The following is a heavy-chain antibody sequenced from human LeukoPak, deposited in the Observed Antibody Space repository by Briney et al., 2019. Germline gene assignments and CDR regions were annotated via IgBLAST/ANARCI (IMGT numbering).Heavy chain of an antibody. CDR3: ARHPSGVTPYYGMDV. D-gene: IGHD4-23*01. Sequence: GESLKISCKGSGYSFTSYWIGWVRQMPGKGLEWMGIIYPGDSDTRYSPSFQGQVTISADKSISTAYLQWSSLKASDTAMYYCARHPSGVTPYYGMDVWGQGTTVTVSS. V-gene: IGHV5-51*01. J-gene: IGHJ6*02. CDR1: GYSFTSYW. CDR2: IYPGDSDT.